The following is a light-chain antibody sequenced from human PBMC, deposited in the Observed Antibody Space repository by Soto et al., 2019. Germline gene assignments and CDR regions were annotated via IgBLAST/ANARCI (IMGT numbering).Light chain of an antibody. V-gene: IGLV2-14*01. Sequence: QSVLTQPASVSGSPGQSITITCTGTSSDVGVYNYVSWYQQHPHKAPQLMIFEVSNRPSGVSNRFSGSKSDNTASLTISGLQAEDEADYYCCSYTTSRTYVFGTGTKLTVL. CDR1: SSDVGVYNY. CDR3: CSYTTSRTYV. J-gene: IGLJ1*01. CDR2: EVS.